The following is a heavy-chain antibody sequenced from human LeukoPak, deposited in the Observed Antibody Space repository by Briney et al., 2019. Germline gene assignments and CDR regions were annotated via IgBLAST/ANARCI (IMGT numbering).Heavy chain of an antibody. CDR1: GFTFSSYG. D-gene: IGHD3-22*01. CDR3: AKTYYYDSSGYWFDY. Sequence: PGGSLRLSCAASGFTFSSYGMHWVRQAPGKGLEWVSGINWNGGSTGYADSVKGRFTISRDNAKNSLYLQMNSLRAEDTALYYCAKTYYYDSSGYWFDYWGQGTLVTVSS. J-gene: IGHJ4*02. V-gene: IGHV3-20*04. CDR2: INWNGGST.